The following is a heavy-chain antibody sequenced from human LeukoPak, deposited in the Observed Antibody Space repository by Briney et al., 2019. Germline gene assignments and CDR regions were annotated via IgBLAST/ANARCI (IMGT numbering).Heavy chain of an antibody. CDR3: ARGQWLRPPPAL. J-gene: IGHJ4*02. V-gene: IGHV4-34*01. D-gene: IGHD5-12*01. Sequence: SETLSLTCAVYGGSFSGYYWSWIRQPPGKGLEWIGVINHSGSTNYNPSLKSRVTISVDTSKNQFSLKLSSLTAADTAVYYCARGQWLRPPPALWGQGTLVTVSS. CDR1: GGSFSGYY. CDR2: INHSGST.